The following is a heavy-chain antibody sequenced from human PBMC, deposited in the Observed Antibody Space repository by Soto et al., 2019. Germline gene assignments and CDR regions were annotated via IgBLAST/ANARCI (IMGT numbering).Heavy chain of an antibody. Sequence: QVQLVESGGGVVQPGRSLRLSCSASGFTFGTYGMHWVRQAPGKGLEWVAFIWFDGSNEDYGDSVKGRFTISRVNSRDTLYLQMNSLRAEDTAVYYCVRDSPHYDSIGDLDYWGQGTLVTVSS. D-gene: IGHD3-22*01. V-gene: IGHV3-33*01. CDR2: IWFDGSNE. J-gene: IGHJ4*02. CDR1: GFTFGTYG. CDR3: VRDSPHYDSIGDLDY.